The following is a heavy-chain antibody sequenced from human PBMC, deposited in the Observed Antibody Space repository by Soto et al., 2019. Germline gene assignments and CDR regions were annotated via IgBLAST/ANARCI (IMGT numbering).Heavy chain of an antibody. CDR2: IKQDGSAK. CDR1: GFTFSSYW. J-gene: IGHJ1*01. CDR3: ARESRLGYCSGGSCYPDYRH. D-gene: IGHD2-15*01. Sequence: EVQLVESGGGLVQPGGSLRLSCAASGFTFSSYWMSWVRQAPGNGLEWVANIKQDGSAKYYVDSVKGRFTISRDNAKISLYLQMNSLRAADTAVYYCARESRLGYCSGGSCYPDYRHWGQGPLVTVSS. V-gene: IGHV3-7*01.